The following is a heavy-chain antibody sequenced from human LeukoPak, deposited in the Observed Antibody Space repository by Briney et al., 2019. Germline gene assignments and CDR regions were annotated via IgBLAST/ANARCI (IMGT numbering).Heavy chain of an antibody. Sequence: GRSRRLACAASGFTFSIYAMSWDSHLQGEGMGWDSATRTSGGRTNHADSLKGRLTISTHNSTNTMYLQLNSLIAEDPAVTYCAKEGGTRLQYLHDALDTWGQGTMVTVSS. CDR3: AKEGGTRLQYLHDALDT. CDR2: TRTSGGRT. J-gene: IGHJ3*02. D-gene: IGHD4-11*01. V-gene: IGHV3-23*01. CDR1: GFTFSIYA.